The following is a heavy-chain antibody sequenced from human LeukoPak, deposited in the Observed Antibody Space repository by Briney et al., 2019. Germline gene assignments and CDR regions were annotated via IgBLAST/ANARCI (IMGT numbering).Heavy chain of an antibody. CDR3: ARDIPAPGICFDY. J-gene: IGHJ4*02. V-gene: IGHV3-9*01. CDR2: IGWNGLIV. D-gene: IGHD6-13*01. Sequence: GGSLRLSCTASGFTFDDFAIHWVRQPPGKGLEWVSGIGWNGLIVGYADSVKGRFRISRDNAKNSLYLQMNSLRAEDTAVYYCARDIPAPGICFDYWGQGTLVTVSS. CDR1: GFTFDDFA.